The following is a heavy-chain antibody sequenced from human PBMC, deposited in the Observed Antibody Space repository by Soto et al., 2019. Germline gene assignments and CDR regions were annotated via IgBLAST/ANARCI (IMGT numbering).Heavy chain of an antibody. CDR2: LWYDGSNR. Sequence: QVQLVESGGGVVQPGRSLRLSCAASGFTFSSHGMHWVRQAPGKGLEWVAVLWYDGSNRYYADAVKGRFTISRDDSKNMVYLQVNSLRAEDTAVYYYVRDVWYSMQAPYRGQGTLVTVSS. J-gene: IGHJ4*02. V-gene: IGHV3-33*01. CDR1: GFTFSSHG. CDR3: VRDVWYSMQAPY. D-gene: IGHD4-4*01.